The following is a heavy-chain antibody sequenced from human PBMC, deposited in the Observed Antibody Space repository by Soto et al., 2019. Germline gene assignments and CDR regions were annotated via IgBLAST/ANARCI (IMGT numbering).Heavy chain of an antibody. D-gene: IGHD2-2*01. J-gene: IGHJ6*03. CDR1: GYSFTSYW. CDR3: ARQKESSTSGGYYYYYYMDV. CDR2: IYPGDSDT. Sequence: PGESLKISCKGSGYSFTSYWIGWVRQMPGKGLEWMGIIYPGDSDTRYSPSFQGQVTISADKSISTAYLQWSSLKASDTAMYYCARQKESSTSGGYYYYYYMDVWGKGTTVTVSS. V-gene: IGHV5-51*01.